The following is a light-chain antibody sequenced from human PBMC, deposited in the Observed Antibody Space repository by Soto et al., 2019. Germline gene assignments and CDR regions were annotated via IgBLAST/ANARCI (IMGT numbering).Light chain of an antibody. CDR2: DVS. J-gene: IGLJ2*01. CDR3: CSSAGTYNII. V-gene: IGLV2-11*01. CDR1: SSDVGGFNY. Sequence: SALTQPRSVSGSPGQSVTISCTGTSSDVGGFNYVSRYQQHPGKAPKLMISDVSKRPSGVPDRSSCSKSGNTASLPISGLQAEDEANNYCCSSAGTYNIIVGGGTKLTFL.